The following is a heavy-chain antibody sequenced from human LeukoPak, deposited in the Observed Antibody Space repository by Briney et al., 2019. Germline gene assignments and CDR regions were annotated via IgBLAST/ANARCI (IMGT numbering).Heavy chain of an antibody. CDR2: IYPGDSDT. D-gene: IGHD1-26*01. CDR3: ARHNGELLQPDYFDY. V-gene: IGHV5-51*01. J-gene: IGHJ4*02. Sequence: GESLKISCKGSGYSFTSYWIGWVRQMPGKGLEWMGIIYPGDSDTRYSPSFQGQVTISADKSISTAYLQWSSLKASDTAMYYCARHNGELLQPDYFDYWGQGTLVTVSS. CDR1: GYSFTSYW.